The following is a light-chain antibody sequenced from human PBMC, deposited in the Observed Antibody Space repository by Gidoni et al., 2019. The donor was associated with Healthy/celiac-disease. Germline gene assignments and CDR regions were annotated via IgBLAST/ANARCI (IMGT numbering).Light chain of an antibody. J-gene: IGKJ4*01. V-gene: IGKV3-20*01. CDR3: QQYGSSPLT. CDR1: QSVSSSY. CDR2: GAS. Sequence: DIVLTQSPGTLSLSQGERATLSCMASQSVSSSYLAWYQQKPGQAPRLLIYGASSRATGIPDRFSGSGSGTDFTLTISRLEPEDFAVYYCQQYGSSPLTFGGGTKVEIK.